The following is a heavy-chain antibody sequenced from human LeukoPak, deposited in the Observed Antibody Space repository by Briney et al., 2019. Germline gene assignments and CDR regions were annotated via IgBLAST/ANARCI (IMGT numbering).Heavy chain of an antibody. CDR3: ARERFIAVALTYFDL. Sequence: SLTLSLTCTVSGGSISSGSYYWSWIRQPAGKGLEWIGRIYTSGSTNYNPSLKSRVTISVDTSKNQFSLKLSSVTAADTAVYYCARERFIAVALTYFDLWGRGTLVTVSS. D-gene: IGHD6-19*01. CDR1: GGSISSGSYY. J-gene: IGHJ2*01. CDR2: IYTSGST. V-gene: IGHV4-61*02.